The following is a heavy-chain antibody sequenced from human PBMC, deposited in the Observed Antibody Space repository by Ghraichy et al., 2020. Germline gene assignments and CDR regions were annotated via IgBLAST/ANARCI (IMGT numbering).Heavy chain of an antibody. J-gene: IGHJ1*01. CDR1: GGSFSGYY. Sequence: SETLSLTCAVYGGSFSGYYWSWIRQPPGKGLEWIGEINHSGSTNYNPSLKSRVTISVDTSKNQFSLKLSSVTAADTAVYYCARSSGYYYVVYFQHWGQGTLVTVSS. V-gene: IGHV4-34*01. CDR3: ARSSGYYYVVYFQH. D-gene: IGHD3-22*01. CDR2: INHSGST.